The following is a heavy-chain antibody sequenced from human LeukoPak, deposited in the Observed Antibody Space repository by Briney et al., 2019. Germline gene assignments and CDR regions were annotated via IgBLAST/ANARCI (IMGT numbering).Heavy chain of an antibody. CDR1: GFTFTSYG. V-gene: IGHV3-30*18. J-gene: IGHJ3*02. CDR2: ISYDGSNK. D-gene: IGHD3-22*01. CDR3: AKEGAMIVTRDAFDI. Sequence: GRSLRLSCAASGFTFTSYGMHWVRQAPGKGLEWVAVISYDGSNKYYADSVKGRFTISRDNSKNTLYLQMNSLRAEDTAVYYCAKEGAMIVTRDAFDIWGQGTMVTVSS.